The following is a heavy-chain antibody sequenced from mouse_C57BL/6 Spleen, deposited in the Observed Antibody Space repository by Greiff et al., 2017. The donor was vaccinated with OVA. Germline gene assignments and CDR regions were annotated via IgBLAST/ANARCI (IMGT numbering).Heavy chain of an antibody. CDR1: GFTFSDYY. D-gene: IGHD2-3*01. CDR2: INYDGSST. CDR3: ARASYDGYLFAY. V-gene: IGHV5-16*01. Sequence: EVQVVESEGGLVQPGSSMKLSCTASGFTFSDYYMAWVRQVPEKGLEWVANINYDGSSTYYLDSLKSRFIISRDNAKNILYLQMSSLKSEDTATYYCARASYDGYLFAYWGQGTLVTVSA. J-gene: IGHJ3*01.